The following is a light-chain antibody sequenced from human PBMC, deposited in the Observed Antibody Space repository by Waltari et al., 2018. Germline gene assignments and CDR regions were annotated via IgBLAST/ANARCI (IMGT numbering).Light chain of an antibody. CDR1: QSVANS. J-gene: IGKJ4*01. V-gene: IGKV3-15*01. Sequence: EIVLTQSPATLSVSPGEGATLSCRASQSVANSLAWYQQKPGQSPRLLIYGVSTRAKGIPARFSGSGAWTDFTLTISSLQSEDFAVYSCQQYNDWPLTFGGGTKVEI. CDR2: GVS. CDR3: QQYNDWPLT.